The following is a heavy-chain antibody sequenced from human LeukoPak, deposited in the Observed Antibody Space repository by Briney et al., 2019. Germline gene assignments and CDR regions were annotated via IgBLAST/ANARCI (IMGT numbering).Heavy chain of an antibody. Sequence: PGGSLRLSCAASGFTFSSYAMHWVRQAPGKGLEWVAVISYDGSNKYYSESVKGRFTISRDNSKNTLYLQMNSLRAEDTAVYYCARGITGTVFDYWGQGTLVTVSS. V-gene: IGHV3-30-3*01. CDR1: GFTFSSYA. D-gene: IGHD1-7*01. J-gene: IGHJ4*02. CDR2: ISYDGSNK. CDR3: ARGITGTVFDY.